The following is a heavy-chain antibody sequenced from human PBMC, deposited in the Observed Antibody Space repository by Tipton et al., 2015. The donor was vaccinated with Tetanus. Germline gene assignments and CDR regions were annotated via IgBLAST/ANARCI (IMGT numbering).Heavy chain of an antibody. V-gene: IGHV4-39*07. D-gene: IGHD4-23*01. CDR3: ATMTPVDWYFDL. Sequence: TLSLTCIVSGGSMSGSGHYGAWVRQSPGKGLEWIGSISYSGRTYYSPSLKSRVNISVDTSKNQLSLKLTSVTAADTAVYYCATMTPVDWYFDLWGRGTLVTVSS. J-gene: IGHJ2*01. CDR2: ISYSGRT. CDR1: GGSMSGSGHY.